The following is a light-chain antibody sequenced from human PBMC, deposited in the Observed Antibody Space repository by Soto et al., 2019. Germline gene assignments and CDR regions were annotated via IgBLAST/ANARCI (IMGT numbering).Light chain of an antibody. CDR2: GAS. J-gene: IGKJ4*01. Sequence: EIVMSQSPTTLSVSPGERATLSCRASQSLSSSLAWYQQKVGQTPRLLIYGASTRATGILARFSGSESGTEFSLTISRLLSEDYSFYYCQQYRNSPVSFGGGTKVEI. CDR1: QSLSSS. CDR3: QQYRNSPVS. V-gene: IGKV3-15*01.